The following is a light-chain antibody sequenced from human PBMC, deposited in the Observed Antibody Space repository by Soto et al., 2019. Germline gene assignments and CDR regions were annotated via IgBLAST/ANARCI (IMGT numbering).Light chain of an antibody. CDR1: SSNIGSNT. CDR3: VAWDDSLNGRV. J-gene: IGLJ3*02. CDR2: SNA. Sequence: QSVLTQPPSASGTPGQRVTISCSGSSSNIGSNTVNWYQQLPGTAPKLLIYSNAQRPSGVPDRFSGSKSGTSASLAISGLQSEDEADYYCVAWDDSLNGRVFGGGTKLTVL. V-gene: IGLV1-44*01.